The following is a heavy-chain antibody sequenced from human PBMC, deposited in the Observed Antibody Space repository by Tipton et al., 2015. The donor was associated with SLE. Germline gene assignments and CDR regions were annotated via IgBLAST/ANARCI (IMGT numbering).Heavy chain of an antibody. V-gene: IGHV4-39*07. D-gene: IGHD6-6*01. CDR3: ARFSQLAHDY. CDR2: IYYSGST. Sequence: TLSLTCTVSGGSISSSSYYWGWIRQPPGKGLEWIGSIYYSGSTYYNPFLKSRVTISVDTSKNQFSLKLSSVTAADTAVYYCARFSQLAHDYWGQGTLVTVSS. CDR1: GGSISSSSYY. J-gene: IGHJ4*02.